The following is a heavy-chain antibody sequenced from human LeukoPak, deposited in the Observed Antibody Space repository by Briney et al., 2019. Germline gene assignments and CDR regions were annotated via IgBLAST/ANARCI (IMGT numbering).Heavy chain of an antibody. J-gene: IGHJ5*02. CDR2: ISSSSSTI. Sequence: GGSLRLSCAASGFTFSSYSMNWVRQAPGKGLEWVSYISSSSSTIYYADSVKGRFTISRDNSKNTLYLQMNSLRAEDTAVYYCAREGQLVPANWFDPWGQGTLVTVSS. CDR3: AREGQLVPANWFDP. V-gene: IGHV3-48*01. D-gene: IGHD6-6*01. CDR1: GFTFSSYS.